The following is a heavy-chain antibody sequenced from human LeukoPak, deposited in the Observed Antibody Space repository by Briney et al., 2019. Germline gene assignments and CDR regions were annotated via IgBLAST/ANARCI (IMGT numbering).Heavy chain of an antibody. Sequence: SETLSLTCTVSGGSIISNYWSWIRQSAGTGLEWIGRIYGSGITDYNPSLKSRVTMSLDTSRRQFSLRLTSVTAADTAVYYCARLKFYDSTGYSPGYYMDVWGRGTTVSVFS. CDR2: IYGSGIT. CDR3: ARLKFYDSTGYSPGYYMDV. D-gene: IGHD3-22*01. J-gene: IGHJ6*03. CDR1: GGSIISNY. V-gene: IGHV4-4*07.